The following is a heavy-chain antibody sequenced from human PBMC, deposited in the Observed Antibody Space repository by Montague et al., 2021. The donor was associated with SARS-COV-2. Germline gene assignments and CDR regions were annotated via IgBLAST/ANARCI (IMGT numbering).Heavy chain of an antibody. V-gene: IGHV4-39*05. CDR2: IYYSGST. D-gene: IGHD3-3*01. CDR3: AGFGSPRITIFGVVTHNWFDP. Sequence: SETPSLTCTVSGGSISSSSYYWGWIHQPPGKGLEWIGSIYYSGSTYNNPSLKSRVTISVDTSKNQFSLKLSSVTAADTAVYYCAGFGSPRITIFGVVTHNWFDPWGQGTLVTVSS. J-gene: IGHJ5*02. CDR1: GGSISSSSYY.